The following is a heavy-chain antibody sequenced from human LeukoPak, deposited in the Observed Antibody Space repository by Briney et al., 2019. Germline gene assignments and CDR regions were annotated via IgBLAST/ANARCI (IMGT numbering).Heavy chain of an antibody. CDR3: ARDHPYYDSTGYFGY. Sequence: ASVKVSCKASGYTFANYGISWVRQAPGHGLEWMGWISINNGNTKYAQKFQGRVTVTTDTSTSTAYMELRSLTSDDTAVYYCARDHPYYDSTGYFGYWGQGTLVTVSS. V-gene: IGHV1-18*01. D-gene: IGHD3-22*01. CDR1: GYTFANYG. J-gene: IGHJ4*02. CDR2: ISINNGNT.